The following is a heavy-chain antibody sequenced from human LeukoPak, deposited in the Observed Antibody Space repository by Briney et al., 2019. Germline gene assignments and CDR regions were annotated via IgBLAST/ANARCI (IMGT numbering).Heavy chain of an antibody. D-gene: IGHD2-15*01. J-gene: IGHJ4*02. CDR1: GGSFSGYY. V-gene: IGHV4-34*01. CDR3: ARPHDSR. CDR2: INHSGST. Sequence: SETPSLTCAVYGGSFSGYYWSWIRQPPGKGLEWIGEINHSGSTNYNPSLKSRVTISVDTSKNQFSLKLSSVTAADTTVYYCARPHDSRWGQGTLVTVSS.